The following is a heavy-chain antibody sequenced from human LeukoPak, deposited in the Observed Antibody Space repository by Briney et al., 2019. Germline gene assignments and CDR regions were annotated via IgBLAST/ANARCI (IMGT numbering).Heavy chain of an antibody. V-gene: IGHV4-61*01. CDR2: IHYSGNS. Sequence: SETLSLTCTVSGGSVSSNTFYWNWIRQPPGKRLEWIGYIHYSGNSNYNPSLKSRVTMSVDTSKNQVSLKLSSVTAADTAVYYCAKEYYDILTGGGGWFDPWGQGTLVTVSS. J-gene: IGHJ5*02. CDR1: GGSVSSNTFY. D-gene: IGHD3-9*01. CDR3: AKEYYDILTGGGGWFDP.